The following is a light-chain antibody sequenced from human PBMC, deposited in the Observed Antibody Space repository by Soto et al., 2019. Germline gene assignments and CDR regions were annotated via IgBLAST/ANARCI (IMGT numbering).Light chain of an antibody. CDR1: QNILYSSNNKNY. CDR3: QQYYSSPWT. J-gene: IGKJ1*01. Sequence: DIVMTQSPDSLAVSLGERATINCKSSQNILYSSNNKNYLAWYQQKPGQPPKLLIYWASTRESGVPDRFSGSGSGTDFTLTISSLQAEDVAVYYCQQYYSSPWTFGQGTKLDIK. V-gene: IGKV4-1*01. CDR2: WAS.